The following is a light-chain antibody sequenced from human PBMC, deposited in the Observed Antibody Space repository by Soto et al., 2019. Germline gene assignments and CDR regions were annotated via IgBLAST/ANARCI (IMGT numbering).Light chain of an antibody. CDR2: KAT. V-gene: IGKV1-5*03. Sequence: DIQMTQSPSTLSASVGDRVTITCRASQSITTWLAWYQQKPGKAPKLLIYKATNLQSGVPSRFSGSGSGTEFSLSISSLQPDDFATYYCQRYSGYQYIFGHGTKLEIK. CDR3: QRYSGYQYI. J-gene: IGKJ2*01. CDR1: QSITTW.